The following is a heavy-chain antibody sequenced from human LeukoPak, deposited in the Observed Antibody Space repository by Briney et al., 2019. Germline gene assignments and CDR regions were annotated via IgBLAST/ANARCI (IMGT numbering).Heavy chain of an antibody. CDR2: IYYSGST. CDR1: GGSISSYY. D-gene: IGHD4-17*01. CDR3: ARSGYGDDDY. J-gene: IGHJ4*02. Sequence: SETLSLTCTVSGGSISSYYWSWIRQPPGKGLEWIGYIYYSGSTNYNPSLKSRVTISVDASKNQFPLKLFSVTAADTAVYYCARSGYGDDDYWGQGTLVTVSS. V-gene: IGHV4-59*01.